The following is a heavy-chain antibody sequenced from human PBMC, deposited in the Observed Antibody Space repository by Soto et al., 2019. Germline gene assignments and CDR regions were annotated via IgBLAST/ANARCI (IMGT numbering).Heavy chain of an antibody. CDR2: ISWNSGSI. D-gene: IGHD6-19*01. CDR3: AKDGGYSSGRDGA. V-gene: IGHV3-9*01. Sequence: EVQLVESGGGLVQPGRSLRLSCAASGFTFDDYAMHWVRQAPGKGLEWVSGISWNSGSIGYADSVKGRFTISRDNAKNSRYLHMNSLRAEDTALYYCAKDGGYSSGRDGACGQGTLVTVSS. CDR1: GFTFDDYA. J-gene: IGHJ5*02.